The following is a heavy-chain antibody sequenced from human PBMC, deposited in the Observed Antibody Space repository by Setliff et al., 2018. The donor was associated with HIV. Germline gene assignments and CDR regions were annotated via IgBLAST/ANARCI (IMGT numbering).Heavy chain of an antibody. J-gene: IGHJ4*02. CDR2: IKSKSDGGTT. CDR1: GFTFRNVW. D-gene: IGHD2-15*01. CDR3: TTVPTYCSGGSCYLDY. Sequence: GGSLRLSCAASGFTFRNVWMNWVRQAPGKGLEWVGRIKSKSDGGTTDYAAPVKGRFAISRDDSKNTLYLQMNSLKTEDTAVYYCTTVPTYCSGGSCYLDYWGQGTLVTVSS. V-gene: IGHV3-15*07.